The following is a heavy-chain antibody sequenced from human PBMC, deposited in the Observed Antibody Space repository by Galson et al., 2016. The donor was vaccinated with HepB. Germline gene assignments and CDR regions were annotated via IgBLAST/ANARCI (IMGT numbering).Heavy chain of an antibody. V-gene: IGHV1-69*13. D-gene: IGHD2-2*01. J-gene: IGHJ6*03. CDR3: AREGIPVEHSPTPYYMDV. CDR1: GGTFSSYA. Sequence: SVKVSCKASGGTFSSYAISWVRQAPGQGLEWMGGIIPIFGTANYAQKFQGSVTITADVSTNTAYMELSSLTSEDTAVYYCAREGIPVEHSPTPYYMDVWGKGTTVTVSS. CDR2: IIPIFGTA.